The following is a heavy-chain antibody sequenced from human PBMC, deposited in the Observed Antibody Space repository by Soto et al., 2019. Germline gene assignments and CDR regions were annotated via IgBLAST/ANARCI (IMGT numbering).Heavy chain of an antibody. D-gene: IGHD3-9*01. V-gene: IGHV3-7*02. CDR3: ATGTYFDWLDNPDHALDV. J-gene: IGHJ3*01. Sequence: GESLKISCAASGFTFSTYWMSWVRQAPGKGLEWVDNIKQDGSEIYYVDSVKGRFTISRDNAKNSLYLQLNSLRVEDTALYFCATGTYFDWLDNPDHALDVWGQGTKVTVSS. CDR2: IKQDGSEI. CDR1: GFTFSTYW.